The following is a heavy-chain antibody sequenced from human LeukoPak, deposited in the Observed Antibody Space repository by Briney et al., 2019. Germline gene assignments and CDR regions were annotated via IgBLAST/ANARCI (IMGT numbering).Heavy chain of an antibody. CDR3: ALLRFFDWSLDY. CDR2: IDWDEDK. J-gene: IGHJ4*02. V-gene: IGHV2-70*11. D-gene: IGHD3-9*01. CDR1: GFSFSTGEMC. Sequence: SGPTLVNPTQPLTLTCTFSGFSFSTGEMCVSWIRQPPGKALEWLARIDWDEDKYYSTSLKTRLTISKGTSKDQVVLTMTNMDPADTATYYCALLRFFDWSLDYWGQGTLVTVSS.